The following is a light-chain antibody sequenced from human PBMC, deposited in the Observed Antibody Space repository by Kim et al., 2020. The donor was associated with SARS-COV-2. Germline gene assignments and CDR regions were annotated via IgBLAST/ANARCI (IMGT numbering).Light chain of an antibody. CDR1: SANIGNNY. CDR3: GSWDDSLNGPV. Sequence: GQSVTIYCSGSSANIGNNYVYWYQQVPGMAPKVLIHTDNRRPSGVPDRFSGFKSVTSASLAISGLRSEDEADYYCGSWDDSLNGPVFGGGTQLTVL. CDR2: TDN. V-gene: IGLV1-47*01. J-gene: IGLJ3*02.